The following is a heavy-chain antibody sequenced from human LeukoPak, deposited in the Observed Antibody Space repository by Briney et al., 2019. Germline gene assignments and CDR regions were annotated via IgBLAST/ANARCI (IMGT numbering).Heavy chain of an antibody. D-gene: IGHD3-9*01. CDR2: IKSKTDGGTT. Sequence: PGGSLRLSCAASGFTFSNAWMSWVRQAPGKGLEWVGRIKSKTDGGTTDYAAPVKGRFTISRDDSKNTLYLQMNSLKTEDTAVYYCTTEVFQIFEFFVYWGQGTLVTVSS. CDR1: GFTFSNAW. J-gene: IGHJ4*02. CDR3: TTEVFQIFEFFVY. V-gene: IGHV3-15*01.